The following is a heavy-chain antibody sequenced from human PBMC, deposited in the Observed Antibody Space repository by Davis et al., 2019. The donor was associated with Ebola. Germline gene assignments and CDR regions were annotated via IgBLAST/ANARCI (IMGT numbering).Heavy chain of an antibody. CDR3: ARDPGGIAGDAFDI. V-gene: IGHV3-30-3*01. J-gene: IGHJ3*02. CDR2: ISYDGSNK. CDR1: GFTFSSYT. Sequence: GGSLRLSCAASGFTFSSYTMHWVRQAPGKGLEWVAVISYDGSNKYYADSVKGRFTISRDNSKNTLYLQMNSLRAEDTAVYYCARDPGGIAGDAFDIWGQGTMVTVSS. D-gene: IGHD6-13*01.